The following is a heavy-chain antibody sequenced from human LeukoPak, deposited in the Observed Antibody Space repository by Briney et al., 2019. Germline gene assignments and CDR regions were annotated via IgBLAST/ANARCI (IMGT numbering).Heavy chain of an antibody. CDR2: ISGSDGST. J-gene: IGHJ6*03. V-gene: IGHV3-23*01. CDR1: GFTFSSYA. CDR3: AKDPYYYYYMDV. Sequence: GGSLRLSCAASGFTFSSYAMSWVRQAPGKGLEWVSAISGSDGSTYYADSVKGRFTISRDNSKNTLYLQMNSLRAEDTAVYYCAKDPYYYYYMDVWGKGTTVTVSS.